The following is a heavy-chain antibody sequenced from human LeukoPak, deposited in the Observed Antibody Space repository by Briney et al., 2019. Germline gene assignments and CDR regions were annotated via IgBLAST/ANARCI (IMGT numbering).Heavy chain of an antibody. D-gene: IGHD3-3*01. Sequence: SQTLSLTCTVSGGSISSGSYYWSWIRQPAGKGLEWIGRIYTSGSTNYNPSLKSRVTISVDTSKNQFSLKLSSVTDADTAVYYCARERSHNDFWSGYSTGAFDIWGQGTMVTVSS. V-gene: IGHV4-61*02. CDR2: IYTSGST. CDR1: GGSISSGSYY. CDR3: ARERSHNDFWSGYSTGAFDI. J-gene: IGHJ3*02.